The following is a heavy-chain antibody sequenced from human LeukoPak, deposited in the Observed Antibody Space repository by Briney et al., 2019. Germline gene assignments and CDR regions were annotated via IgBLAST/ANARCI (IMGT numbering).Heavy chain of an antibody. CDR3: ARDLYYDSSGPDWYFDL. D-gene: IGHD3-22*01. Sequence: SETLSLTCTVSGGSISSYYWSWIRQPPGKGLEWIGYIYYSGSTNYNPSLKSRVTISVDTSKNQFSLKLSSVTAADTAVYYCARDLYYDSSGPDWYFDLWGHGTLVTVSS. CDR2: IYYSGST. J-gene: IGHJ2*01. CDR1: GGSISSYY. V-gene: IGHV4-59*01.